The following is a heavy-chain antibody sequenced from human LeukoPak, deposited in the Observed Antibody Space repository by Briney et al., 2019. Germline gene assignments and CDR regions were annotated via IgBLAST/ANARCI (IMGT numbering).Heavy chain of an antibody. J-gene: IGHJ4*02. CDR1: GYTFTGYY. CDR3: AVADYGDYGKFDY. D-gene: IGHD4-17*01. V-gene: IGHV1-2*06. Sequence: ASVRVSCEASGYTFTGYYLYWVRQAPGQGVEVMGRINPNTGGTSYAQKFQGRVTLTRDTSISTAYMELSRLNADDTAVYYCAVADYGDYGKFDYWGQGTLVTVFS. CDR2: INPNTGGT.